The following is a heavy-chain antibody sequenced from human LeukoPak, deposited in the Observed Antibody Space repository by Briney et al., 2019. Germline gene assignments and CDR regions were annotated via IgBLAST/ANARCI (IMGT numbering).Heavy chain of an antibody. CDR1: GGSISSGDYY. J-gene: IGHJ4*02. D-gene: IGHD5-12*01. Sequence: SSETLSLTCTVSGGSISSGDYYWSWIRQPPGKGLEWIGYIYYSGSIYYNPSLKSRVTISVDTSKNQFSLKLSSVTAADTAVYYCARQGGYSGYNVFDYWGQGTLVTVSS. CDR2: IYYSGSI. V-gene: IGHV4-30-4*01. CDR3: ARQGGYSGYNVFDY.